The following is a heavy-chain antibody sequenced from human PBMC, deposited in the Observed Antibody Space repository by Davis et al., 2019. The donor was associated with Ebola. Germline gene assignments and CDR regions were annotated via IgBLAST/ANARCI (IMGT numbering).Heavy chain of an antibody. CDR1: GYTFTSYY. D-gene: IGHD5-12*01. J-gene: IGHJ6*02. Sequence: ASVKVSCKASGYTFTSYYMHWVRQAPGQGLEWMGIINPSGGSTSYAQKFQGRVTMTRDTSTRTVYMELSSLRSEDTAVYYCARSMIGGYSGYDYYYNYGMDVWGQGTTVTVSS. V-gene: IGHV1-46*01. CDR3: ARSMIGGYSGYDYYYNYGMDV. CDR2: INPSGGST.